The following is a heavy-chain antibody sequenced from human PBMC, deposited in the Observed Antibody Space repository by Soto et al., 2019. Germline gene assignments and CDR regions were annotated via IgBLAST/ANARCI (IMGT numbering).Heavy chain of an antibody. J-gene: IGHJ6*02. D-gene: IGHD6-13*01. Sequence: GGSLRLSCAASGFTFSSYSMNWVRQAPGKGLEWVSSISSSSSYIYYADSVKGRFTISRDNAKNSLYLQMNSLRAEDTAVYYCARDSAAAGVYYYYGMDVWGQGTTVTVSS. CDR1: GFTFSSYS. CDR2: ISSSSSYI. CDR3: ARDSAAAGVYYYYGMDV. V-gene: IGHV3-21*01.